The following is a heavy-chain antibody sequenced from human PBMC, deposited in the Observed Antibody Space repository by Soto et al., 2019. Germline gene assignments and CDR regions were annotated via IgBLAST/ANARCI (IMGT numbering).Heavy chain of an antibody. D-gene: IGHD3-10*01. CDR2: ISYDGSNK. Sequence: GGSLRLSCAASGFNFSSYGMHWVRQAPGKGLEWVAVISYDGSNKYYADSVKGRFTISRDNSKNTLYLQMNSLRAEDTAVYYCAKDRVTMVRGVPSYYYYYGMDVWGQGTTVTVSS. CDR1: GFNFSSYG. J-gene: IGHJ6*02. CDR3: AKDRVTMVRGVPSYYYYYGMDV. V-gene: IGHV3-30*18.